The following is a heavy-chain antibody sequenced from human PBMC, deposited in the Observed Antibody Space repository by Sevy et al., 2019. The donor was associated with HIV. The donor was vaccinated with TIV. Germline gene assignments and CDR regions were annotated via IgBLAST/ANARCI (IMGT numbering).Heavy chain of an antibody. Sequence: GALRLSCVTSGFTFRTSGMHWVRQSPGKGLEWVAVISYDEAHKNYADSVKGRFRISKDNSKNTLYLQMSGLRTEDTAAYYCAMDYSAGITMVRGAYRARGDYFDCWGQGTQVTVSS. J-gene: IGHJ4*02. D-gene: IGHD3-10*01. CDR3: AMDYSAGITMVRGAYRARGDYFDC. CDR2: ISYDEAHK. CDR1: GFTFRTSG. V-gene: IGHV3-30*03.